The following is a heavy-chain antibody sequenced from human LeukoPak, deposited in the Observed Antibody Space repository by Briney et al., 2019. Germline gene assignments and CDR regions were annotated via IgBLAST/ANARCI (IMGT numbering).Heavy chain of an antibody. CDR1: GGSFSGYY. D-gene: IGHD3-16*01. J-gene: IGHJ4*02. V-gene: IGHV4-34*01. CDR3: ARGRLVY. CDR2: ISHSGST. Sequence: PSETLSLTCAVSGGSFSGYYWSWIRQPPGKGLEWIGEISHSGSTNYSPSLKSRVTISVDTSKNQFSLNLSSVTAADTAVYYCARGRLVYWGQGTLVTVSS.